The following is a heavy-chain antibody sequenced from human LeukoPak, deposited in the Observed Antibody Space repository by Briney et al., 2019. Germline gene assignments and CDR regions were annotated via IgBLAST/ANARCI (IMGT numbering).Heavy chain of an antibody. CDR3: AKDSWYYDSSGYYLRPFDY. V-gene: IGHV3-23*01. J-gene: IGHJ4*02. CDR1: GFTFSSYA. Sequence: PGGSLRLSCAASGFTFSSYAMSWVRQAPGKGLEWVSAISGSGGSTYYADSVKGRFTISRDNSKNTLYLQMNSLRAEDTAVYYCAKDSWYYDSSGYYLRPFDYWGQGTLVTVSS. CDR2: ISGSGGST. D-gene: IGHD3-22*01.